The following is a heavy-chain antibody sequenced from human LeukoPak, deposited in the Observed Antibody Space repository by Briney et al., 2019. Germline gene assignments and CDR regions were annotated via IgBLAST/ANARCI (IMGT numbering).Heavy chain of an antibody. CDR3: EQGGYFAFDI. J-gene: IGHJ3*02. V-gene: IGHV3-23*01. Sequence: PGGSLRLSCAASGFTFSSYAMSWVRQAPGKGLEWVYGISRSGRTYYTDSVKGRFSISRDNSKDTLYLQMNSLRAEDTAVYYCEQGGYFAFDIWGQGTMVAVSS. CDR1: GFTFSSYA. D-gene: IGHD2-2*03. CDR2: ISRSGRT.